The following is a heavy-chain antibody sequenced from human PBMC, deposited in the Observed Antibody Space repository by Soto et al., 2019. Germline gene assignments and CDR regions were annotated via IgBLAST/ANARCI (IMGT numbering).Heavy chain of an antibody. D-gene: IGHD3-16*01. CDR3: VRGDGGYFDH. Sequence: QVQLVQSGIEVKKPGASVKVSCNTMGYTFSNYGLSWVRQAPGEGLEWLGWISAYNGHTKYEQKVQDRVTLTTDTSASTAYLERRSLRSDDTDVYYCVRGDGGYFDHWGRGTLVLVSS. CDR2: ISAYNGHT. V-gene: IGHV1-18*01. CDR1: GYTFSNYG. J-gene: IGHJ4*02.